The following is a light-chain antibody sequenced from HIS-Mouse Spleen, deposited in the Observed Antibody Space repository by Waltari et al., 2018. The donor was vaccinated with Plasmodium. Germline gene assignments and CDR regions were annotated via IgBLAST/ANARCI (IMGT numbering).Light chain of an antibody. Sequence: QSALTQPASVSGSPGQSITISCTGTSSDVGSYNLVSWYQQHPGKAPKPMIYEGSKRTSGFSNRFSGSKSGNTASLTISGLQAEDEADYYCCSYAGSSTYVFGTGTKVTVL. CDR3: CSYAGSSTYV. CDR2: EGS. CDR1: SSDVGSYNL. J-gene: IGLJ1*01. V-gene: IGLV2-23*01.